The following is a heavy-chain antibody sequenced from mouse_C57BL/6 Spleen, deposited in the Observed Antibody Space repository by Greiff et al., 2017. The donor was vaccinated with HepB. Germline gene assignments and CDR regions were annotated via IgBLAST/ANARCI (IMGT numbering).Heavy chain of an antibody. CDR2: INPNNGGT. J-gene: IGHJ3*01. D-gene: IGHD2-4*01. Sequence: EVQLVESGPELVKPGASVKISCKASGYTFTDYYMNWVKQSHGKSLEWIGDINPNNGGTSYNQKFKGKATLTVDKSSSTAYMELRSLTSEDSAVYYCARSGDYPWFAYWGQGTLVTVSA. CDR1: GYTFTDYY. CDR3: ARSGDYPWFAY. V-gene: IGHV1-26*01.